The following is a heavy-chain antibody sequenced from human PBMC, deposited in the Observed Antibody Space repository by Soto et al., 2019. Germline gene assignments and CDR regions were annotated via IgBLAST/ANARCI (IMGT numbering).Heavy chain of an antibody. CDR2: IYASGTT. CDR1: GGSISSYY. Sequence: SETLSLTCTVSGGSISSYYWSWIRQPAGKGLQWIGRIYASGTTIYNPSLKSRVTMSVDTSKNQFSLKLSSATAADTAVYYCARGIVVVTTNAFDLWGQGTMVTVSS. V-gene: IGHV4-4*07. J-gene: IGHJ3*01. CDR3: ARGIVVVTTNAFDL. D-gene: IGHD2-21*02.